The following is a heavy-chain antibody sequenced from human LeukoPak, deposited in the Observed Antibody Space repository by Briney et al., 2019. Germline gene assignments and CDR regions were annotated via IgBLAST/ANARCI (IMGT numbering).Heavy chain of an antibody. CDR2: INPNSGGT. CDR1: GYTFTTYY. V-gene: IGHV1-2*02. D-gene: IGHD3-3*01. CDR3: VRDKSSEYYDFWSGYYGLTGDY. J-gene: IGHJ4*02. Sequence: ASVKVSCRASGYTFTTYYMHWVRQAPGQGLEWMGWINPNSGGTNYAQKFQGRVTMTRDTSISTAYMELSRLRSDDTAVYYCVRDKSSEYYDFWSGYYGLTGDYWGQGTLVTVS.